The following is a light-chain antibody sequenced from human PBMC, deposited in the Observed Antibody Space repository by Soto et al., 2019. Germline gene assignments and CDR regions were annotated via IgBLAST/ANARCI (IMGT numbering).Light chain of an antibody. Sequence: VMTQSPLSLPVTPGEPASISCRSSQSLLHSNGYNYLDWYLQRPGQSPQLLIYLGSNRASGVPDRFSGSASGTDFTLKISRVEAEDVGVYYCMQALQTEWTFGQGTKVEIK. CDR3: MQALQTEWT. CDR2: LGS. CDR1: QSLLHSNGYNY. V-gene: IGKV2-28*01. J-gene: IGKJ1*01.